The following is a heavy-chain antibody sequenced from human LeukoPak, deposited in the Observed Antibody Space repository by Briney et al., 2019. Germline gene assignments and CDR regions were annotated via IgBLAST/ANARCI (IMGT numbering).Heavy chain of an antibody. J-gene: IGHJ4*02. Sequence: PGGSLRLSGAASGFTFSSYAMSWVRQAPGKGLEWVSAISGSGGSTYYADSVKGRFTISRDNSKNTLYLQMNSLRAEDTAVYYCAKCLFQVGYFDYWGQGTLVTVSS. CDR2: ISGSGGST. V-gene: IGHV3-23*01. D-gene: IGHD3-16*01. CDR1: GFTFSSYA. CDR3: AKCLFQVGYFDY.